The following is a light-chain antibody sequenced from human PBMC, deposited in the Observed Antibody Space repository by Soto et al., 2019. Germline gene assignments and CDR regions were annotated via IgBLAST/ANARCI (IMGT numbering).Light chain of an antibody. CDR3: VAWDDRLNGLV. Sequence: QSVLTQPPSTSGTPGQRVTISCSGSSSNIGSNNVNWYQQLPRSAPKLLIYSTSQRPSGAPDRFSGSKSGTSASLAISGLQSEDEADYYCVAWDDRLNGLVFGGGTKLTVL. J-gene: IGLJ2*01. CDR1: SSNIGSNN. V-gene: IGLV1-44*01. CDR2: STS.